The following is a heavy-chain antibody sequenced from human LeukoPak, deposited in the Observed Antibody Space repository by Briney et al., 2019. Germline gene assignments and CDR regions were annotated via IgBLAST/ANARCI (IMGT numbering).Heavy chain of an antibody. CDR2: IYYSGST. Sequence: PSETLSLTCAVSGGSISSGGYSWRWLRQPPGKGLEWLGYIYYSGSTYYNPSLKSRVTISVDTSKNQFSLKLSSVTAADTAVYYCARLGDSSGYYLDYWGQGTLVTVSS. CDR1: GGSISSGGYS. CDR3: ARLGDSSGYYLDY. V-gene: IGHV4-30-4*07. D-gene: IGHD3-22*01. J-gene: IGHJ4*02.